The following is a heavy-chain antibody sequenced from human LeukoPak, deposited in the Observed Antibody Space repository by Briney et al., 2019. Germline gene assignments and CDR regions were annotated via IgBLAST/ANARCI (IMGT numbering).Heavy chain of an antibody. Sequence: GGSLRLSCVASGLTFSNYWMTWVRQAPGKGLEWVANIKQDGSEKYYVDSVKGRFTISRDNVENSLDLQMNSLRAEDTAVYYCARDHPYGSSGYSDSWGQGTLVTVSS. D-gene: IGHD3-22*01. J-gene: IGHJ5*01. CDR1: GLTFSNYW. CDR2: IKQDGSEK. V-gene: IGHV3-7*05. CDR3: ARDHPYGSSGYSDS.